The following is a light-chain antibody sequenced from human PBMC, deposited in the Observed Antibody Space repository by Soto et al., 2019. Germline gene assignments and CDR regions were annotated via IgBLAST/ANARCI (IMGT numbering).Light chain of an antibody. Sequence: EIVLTQSPGTLSLSPGEGATLSCRASQSVASCYLAWYQQKPGQAPRLLIYGASNRATGITDRFSGGGSGTDFTLTISRLEPEDFAVYYCQQYGSSSYTFGQGTKLEIK. CDR1: QSVASCY. CDR2: GAS. J-gene: IGKJ2*01. CDR3: QQYGSSSYT. V-gene: IGKV3-20*01.